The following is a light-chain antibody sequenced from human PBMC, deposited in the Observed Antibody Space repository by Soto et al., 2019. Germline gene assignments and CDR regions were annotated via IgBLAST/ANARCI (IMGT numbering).Light chain of an antibody. Sequence: QSALTQPPSVPGSPGQSVTISCTGSNSDVGSYNRLSWYQQPPGTAPKLMIYEVSNRPSGVPDRFSGSKSGNTASLTISGLQAEDEADYYCTLYTSRSTYVFGTGTKVTVL. CDR1: NSDVGSYNR. J-gene: IGLJ1*01. CDR3: TLYTSRSTYV. V-gene: IGLV2-18*01. CDR2: EVS.